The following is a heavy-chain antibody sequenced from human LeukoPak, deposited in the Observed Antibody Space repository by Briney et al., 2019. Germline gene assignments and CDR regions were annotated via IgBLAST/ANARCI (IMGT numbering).Heavy chain of an antibody. V-gene: IGHV1-2*04. CDR1: GYTFTGYY. CDR2: INPNSGGT. J-gene: IGHJ5*02. Sequence: GASVKVSCKASGYTFTGYYMHWVRQAPGQGLEWMGWINPNSGGTNYAQKFQGWVTMTRDTSISTAYMELSRLRSDDTAVYYCARGCSLAVAGMYNWFDPWGQGTLVTVSS. CDR3: ARGCSLAVAGMYNWFDP. D-gene: IGHD6-19*01.